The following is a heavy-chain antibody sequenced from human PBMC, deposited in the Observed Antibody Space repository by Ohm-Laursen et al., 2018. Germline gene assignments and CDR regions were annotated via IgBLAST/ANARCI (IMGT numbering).Heavy chain of an antibody. CDR2: ISSGSRYI. J-gene: IGHJ2*01. CDR1: GFTFNTYG. D-gene: IGHD4-17*01. V-gene: IGHV3-21*01. CDR3: ARTTQYGEFIPWYFDL. Sequence: SLRLSCAASGFTFNTYGMSWVRQAPGEGLEWVSSISSGSRYIHYADSVQGRFTLSRDDAKNSLYLQMNSLRAEDTALYYCARTTQYGEFIPWYFDLWGRGTLVTVSS.